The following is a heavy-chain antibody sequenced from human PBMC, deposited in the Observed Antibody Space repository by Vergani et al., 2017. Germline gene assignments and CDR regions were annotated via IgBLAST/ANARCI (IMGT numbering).Heavy chain of an antibody. CDR2: MDYSGST. J-gene: IGHJ4*02. Sequence: QVQLQESGPGLVKPSDTLSLTCTVSGDSVISTDYHWGWIRQPPGKGLEWIRSMDYSGSTSYNPSLESRLSITFETPKNQFSLRLTSVTAADTDVYYCASKRGACRAAYCHSYDFWGPGTLVGVSS. V-gene: IGHV4-39*01. CDR1: GDSVISTDYH. D-gene: IGHD2-15*01. CDR3: ASKRGACRAAYCHSYDF.